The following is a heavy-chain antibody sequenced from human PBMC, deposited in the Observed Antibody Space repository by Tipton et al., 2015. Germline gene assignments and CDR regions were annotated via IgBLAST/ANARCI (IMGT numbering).Heavy chain of an antibody. CDR1: AYSISTDYY. CDR3: ARIRGRYVMDS. Sequence: TLSLTCAVSAYSISTDYYWVWIRQSPGKGLEWIGYISHSGTTNYNPSLKSRVAISVDTSKNQFFLNLSSVTAADTAVYYCARIRGRYVMDSWGQGTLVTVSS. V-gene: IGHV4-38-2*01. J-gene: IGHJ4*02. CDR2: ISHSGTT. D-gene: IGHD3-16*01.